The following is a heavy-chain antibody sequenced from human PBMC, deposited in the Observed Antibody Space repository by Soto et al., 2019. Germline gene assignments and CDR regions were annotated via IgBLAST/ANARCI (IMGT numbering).Heavy chain of an antibody. V-gene: IGHV3-9*01. Sequence: GGSLRLSCAASGFTFDDYAMHWVRQAPGKGLEWVSGISWNSGSIGYADSVKGRFTISRDNAKNSLYLQMNSLRAEDTALYYCAKDNLDYGDYWYYFDYWGQGTLVTVSS. CDR1: GFTFDDYA. CDR3: AKDNLDYGDYWYYFDY. J-gene: IGHJ4*02. CDR2: ISWNSGSI. D-gene: IGHD4-17*01.